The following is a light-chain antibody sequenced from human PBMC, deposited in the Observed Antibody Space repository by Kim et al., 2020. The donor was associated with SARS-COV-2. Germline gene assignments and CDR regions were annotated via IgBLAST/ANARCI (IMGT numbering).Light chain of an antibody. CDR3: QAWDSSTEV. V-gene: IGLV3-1*01. CDR2: QDS. Sequence: SYELSQPPSVSVSPGQTASITCSGEKLGDKYACWYQQKPGQYPVLVIYQDSKRPSGIPERFSGSNSGNTATLTISGTQAMDEADYYCQAWDSSTEVFGTGTKVTVL. J-gene: IGLJ1*01. CDR1: KLGDKY.